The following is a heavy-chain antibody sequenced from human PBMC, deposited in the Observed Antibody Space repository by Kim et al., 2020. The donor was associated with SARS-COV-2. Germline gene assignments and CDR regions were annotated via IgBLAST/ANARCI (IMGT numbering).Heavy chain of an antibody. J-gene: IGHJ3*02. D-gene: IGHD3-10*01. Sequence: NSGSIDYADSVKGRFTISRDNAKNSLYLQMNSLRAEDTALYYCSSDDAFDIWGQGTMVTVSS. V-gene: IGHV3-9*01. CDR2: NSGSI. CDR3: SSDDAFDI.